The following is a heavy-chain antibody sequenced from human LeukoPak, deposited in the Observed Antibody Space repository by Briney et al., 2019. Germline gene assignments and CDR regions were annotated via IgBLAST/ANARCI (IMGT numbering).Heavy chain of an antibody. CDR1: GFTFSSYA. D-gene: IGHD3-10*01. CDR2: ISYDGSNK. CDR3: ARDYGSGSYYAGFDY. Sequence: GGSLRLSCAASGFTFSSYAMSWVRQAPGKGLEWVAVISYDGSNKYYADSVKGRFTISRDNSKNTLYLQMNSLRAEDTAVYYCARDYGSGSYYAGFDYWGQGTLVTVSS. V-gene: IGHV3-30*03. J-gene: IGHJ4*02.